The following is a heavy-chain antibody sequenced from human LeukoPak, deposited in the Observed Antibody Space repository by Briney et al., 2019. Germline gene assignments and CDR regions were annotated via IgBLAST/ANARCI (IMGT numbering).Heavy chain of an antibody. CDR2: ISSSGGRT. Sequence: GGSLRLSCAVSEFTFSNYSMNWVRQAPGKGLEWVSSISSSGGRTFYADSVKGRATISRDNSKNVLYLQVNSLRAEDTAVFYCANYYYDKSGYKNWGQGTLVTVSS. J-gene: IGHJ4*02. V-gene: IGHV3-23*01. CDR1: EFTFSNYS. D-gene: IGHD3-22*01. CDR3: ANYYYDKSGYKN.